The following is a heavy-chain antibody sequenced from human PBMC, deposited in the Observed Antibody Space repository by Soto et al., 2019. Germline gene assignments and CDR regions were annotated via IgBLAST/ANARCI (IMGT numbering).Heavy chain of an antibody. CDR1: GYSINSGYY. D-gene: IGHD3-22*01. V-gene: IGHV4-38-2*01. CDR3: ARVDYYDTTDNRHNTGWFDP. CDR2: RSHSGDT. Sequence: SETLSLTCGVSGYSINSGYYWGWIRRPPGKGLEWIGSRSHSGDTFYNPSLKSRVTISVHTSKNQFSLKLSSVTAADTAVYSCARVDYYDTTDNRHNTGWFDPWGQGTLVTVSS. J-gene: IGHJ5*02.